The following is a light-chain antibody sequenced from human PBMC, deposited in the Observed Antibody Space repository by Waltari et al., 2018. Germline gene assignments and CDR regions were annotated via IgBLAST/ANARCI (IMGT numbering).Light chain of an antibody. Sequence: QSALTQPASVSGSLGQPITISCTGANSDVGHYTLVSWYQQHPGKAPKLMIYEGSKRPSGVSNRFSGSQSGNTASLTISGLQAEDDGDYYCCSYAGSSTYVLFGGGTKLTVL. CDR2: EGS. V-gene: IGLV2-23*01. CDR3: CSYAGSSTYVL. J-gene: IGLJ2*01. CDR1: NSDVGHYTL.